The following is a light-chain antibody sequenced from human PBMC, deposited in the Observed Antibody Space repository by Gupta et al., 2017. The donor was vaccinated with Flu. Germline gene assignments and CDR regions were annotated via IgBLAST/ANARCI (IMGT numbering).Light chain of an antibody. CDR3: QSYNATNVV. CDR2: EDN. J-gene: IGLJ2*01. V-gene: IGLV6-57*01. Sequence: FMLTQPHSVSASPGGTVTISCTRSGGSIATYYVQWYQQRPGSSPTTVIYEDNERPSGIPDRFSGSIDSSSNSASLTISGLKTEDEAYYYCQSYNATNVVFGGGTRLTVL. CDR1: GGSIATYY.